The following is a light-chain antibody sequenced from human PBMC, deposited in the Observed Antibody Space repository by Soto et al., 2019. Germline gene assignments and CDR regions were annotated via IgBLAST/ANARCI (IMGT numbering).Light chain of an antibody. V-gene: IGLV1-44*01. J-gene: IGLJ1*01. CDR2: KNN. Sequence: QPVLAQPPSRYGAHGQRVSIFCSGSSSNIGSNTVNWYQQLPGTAPTLLIYKNNQRPSGVPDRFSGSKSGTSASLAISGLQSEDGADYYCAAWDDSLIGYVFGSGTKFTVL. CDR1: SSNIGSNT. CDR3: AAWDDSLIGYV.